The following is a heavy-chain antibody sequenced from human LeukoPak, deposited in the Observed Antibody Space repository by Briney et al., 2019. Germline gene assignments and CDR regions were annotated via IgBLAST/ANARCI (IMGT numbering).Heavy chain of an antibody. J-gene: IGHJ5*02. CDR1: GFTFSSYG. V-gene: IGHV3-30*18. CDR3: AKGVEMATRNWFDP. D-gene: IGHD5-24*01. CDR2: ISYDGSNK. Sequence: PGGSLRLPCAASGFTFSSYGMHWVRQAPGKGLEWVAVISYDGSNKYYADSVKGRFTISRDNSKNTLYLQMNSLRAEDTAVYYCAKGVEMATRNWFDPWGQGTLVTVSS.